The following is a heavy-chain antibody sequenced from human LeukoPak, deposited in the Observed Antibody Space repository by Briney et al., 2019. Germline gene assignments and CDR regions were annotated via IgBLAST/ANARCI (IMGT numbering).Heavy chain of an antibody. V-gene: IGHV1-69*01. D-gene: IGHD3-3*01. CDR3: ATDRSGYYQHNWFDP. CDR2: VIPIFATA. CDR1: GGTFINYA. J-gene: IGHJ5*02. Sequence: SVKVSCKASGGTFINYAVSWVRQAPGQGLEWMGGVIPIFATANYAQKFQGRVTITADESTSTAYMGLSSLRSEDTAVYYCATDRSGYYQHNWFDPWGQGTLVTVSS.